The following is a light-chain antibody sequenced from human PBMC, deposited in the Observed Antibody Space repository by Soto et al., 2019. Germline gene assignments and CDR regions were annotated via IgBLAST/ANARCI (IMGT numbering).Light chain of an antibody. CDR3: LQTLQAGYT. J-gene: IGKJ2*01. CDR2: LGS. V-gene: IGKV2-28*01. Sequence: DIVMTQSPLSLPVTPGEPASLSCRSSQSLLQSNGYTYLDWYLQKPGQSPQLLIYLGSYRASGVSDRFSGSGSGTDFTLKISRVEADDVGVYYCLQTLQAGYTFGQGTKVDIK. CDR1: QSLLQSNGYTY.